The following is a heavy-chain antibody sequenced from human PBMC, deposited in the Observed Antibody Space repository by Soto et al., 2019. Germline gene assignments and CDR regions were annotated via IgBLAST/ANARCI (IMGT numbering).Heavy chain of an antibody. CDR3: ARPLSPYYYYYGMDV. Sequence: ESLKISCKGSGYSFTSHWIGWVRQMPGKGLEWMGTIHPSDSDTRYSPSFQGQVAISADKSISTAYLQWSSLKASDTAIYYCARPLSPYYYYYGMDVWGQGTTVTVSS. CDR2: IHPSDSDT. V-gene: IGHV5-51*01. CDR1: GYSFTSHW. J-gene: IGHJ6*02.